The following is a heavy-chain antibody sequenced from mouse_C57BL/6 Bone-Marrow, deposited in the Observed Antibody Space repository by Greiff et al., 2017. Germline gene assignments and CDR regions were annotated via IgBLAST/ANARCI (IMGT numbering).Heavy chain of an antibody. J-gene: IGHJ4*01. V-gene: IGHV2-9-1*01. CDR2: IWTGGGT. CDR1: GFSLTSYA. Sequence: VKLQESGPGLVAPSQSLSITCTVSGFSLTSYAISWVRQPPGKGLEWLGVIWTGGGTNYNSAPKSRLSISKDNPKSQVFLKMNSLQTDDTARYYCARNRVLRLYDMDYWGQGTSVTVSS. D-gene: IGHD1-2*01. CDR3: ARNRVLRLYDMDY.